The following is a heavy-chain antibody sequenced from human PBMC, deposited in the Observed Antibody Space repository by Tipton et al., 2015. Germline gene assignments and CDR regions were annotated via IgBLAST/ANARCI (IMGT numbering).Heavy chain of an antibody. CDR3: ARRALVGGQGLDS. J-gene: IGHJ4*02. V-gene: IGHV4-39*07. CDR2: IYYSGST. D-gene: IGHD1-26*01. CDR1: GGSISSSTYY. Sequence: TLSLTCTVSGGSISSSTYYWGWIRQPPGKGLEWTASIYYSGSTYYPSLRSRVTISVDMSKDQFSLSLTSVTAADTALYFCARRALVGGQGLDSWGQGALVTVSS.